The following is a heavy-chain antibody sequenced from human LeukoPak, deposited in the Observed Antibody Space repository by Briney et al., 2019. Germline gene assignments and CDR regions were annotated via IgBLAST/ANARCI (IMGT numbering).Heavy chain of an antibody. Sequence: WASVKVSCKASGYTFTGYYMHWVRQAPGQGLEWMGWINPNSGGTKYAQKLQGWVTMTRDTSISTAYMELSRLRSDDTAVYYCARDACSSSWYRGGELEYWGQGTLVTVSS. CDR3: ARDACSSSWYRGGELEY. V-gene: IGHV1-2*04. D-gene: IGHD6-13*01. J-gene: IGHJ4*02. CDR1: GYTFTGYY. CDR2: INPNSGGT.